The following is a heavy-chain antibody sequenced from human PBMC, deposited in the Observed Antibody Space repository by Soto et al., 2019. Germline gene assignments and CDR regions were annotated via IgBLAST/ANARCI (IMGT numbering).Heavy chain of an antibody. J-gene: IGHJ4*02. CDR2: IYWDDDK. Sequence: QITLKESGPTLVKPTQTLTLTYTFSGFSLSTSGVGVGWIRHPPGKALEWLALIYWDDDKRYSPSLKSRLTITQDASKNQVVLTMTNMDPVDTATYYCTQVGVRYFAWSQLNFAYWGQGTLVTVSS. D-gene: IGHD3-9*01. CDR3: TQVGVRYFAWSQLNFAY. CDR1: GFSLSTSGVG. V-gene: IGHV2-5*02.